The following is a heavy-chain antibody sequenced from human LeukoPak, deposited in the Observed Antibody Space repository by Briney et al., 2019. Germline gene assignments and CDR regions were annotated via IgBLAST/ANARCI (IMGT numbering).Heavy chain of an antibody. D-gene: IGHD3-22*01. Sequence: GGSLRLSCAASGFTFSSYAMSWVRQAPGKGLEWVSAISGSGGSTYYADSVKGRFTISRDYSKNSLYLQMNSLRAEDTAVYYCAKDPLYYYDSSGYYSHRDDAFDIWGQGTMVTVSS. V-gene: IGHV3-23*01. J-gene: IGHJ3*02. CDR1: GFTFSSYA. CDR3: AKDPLYYYDSSGYYSHRDDAFDI. CDR2: ISGSGGST.